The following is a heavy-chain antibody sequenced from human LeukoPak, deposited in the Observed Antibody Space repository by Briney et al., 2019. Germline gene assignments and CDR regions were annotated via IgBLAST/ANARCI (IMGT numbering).Heavy chain of an antibody. V-gene: IGHV1-69*13. CDR1: GGTFSSYA. D-gene: IGHD2-2*01. CDR3: AECSSTSCYFGNILNMAFDI. Sequence: SVKVSCKASGGTFSSYAISWVRQAPGQGLEWMEGIIPIFGTANYAQKFQGRVTITADESTSTAYMELSSLRAEDTAVYYCAECSSTSCYFGNILNMAFDIWGQGTMVTVSS. CDR2: IIPIFGTA. J-gene: IGHJ3*02.